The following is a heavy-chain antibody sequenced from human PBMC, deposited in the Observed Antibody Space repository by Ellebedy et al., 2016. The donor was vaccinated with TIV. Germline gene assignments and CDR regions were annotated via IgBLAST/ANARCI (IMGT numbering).Heavy chain of an antibody. D-gene: IGHD1/OR15-1a*01. Sequence: GESLKISXVGSGFTFSTYDMHWVRQETGKGLEWVSSIGTFDDRYYAQSVKGRFTVSRDNANNTVFLQMNSLTAEDTAVYYCAKDVSWGLYEQRSDFWGQGTLVTVSS. CDR2: IGTFDDR. CDR3: AKDVSWGLYEQRSDF. V-gene: IGHV3-13*01. J-gene: IGHJ4*02. CDR1: GFTFSTYD.